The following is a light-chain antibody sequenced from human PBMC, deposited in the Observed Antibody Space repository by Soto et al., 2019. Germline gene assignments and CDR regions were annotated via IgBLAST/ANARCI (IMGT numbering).Light chain of an antibody. V-gene: IGKV1-39*01. CDR1: QTIIGY. CDR2: AAS. CDR3: QQSYTTPRT. J-gene: IGKJ1*01. Sequence: DIQMTQSPSSLSASIGDSVTITCRASQTIIGYLNWYQQKPGKAPRLLINAASNLQSGVPSRFRGSGSETDFTLTITSLQPEDFATYYCQQSYTTPRTFCQGTKVEIQ.